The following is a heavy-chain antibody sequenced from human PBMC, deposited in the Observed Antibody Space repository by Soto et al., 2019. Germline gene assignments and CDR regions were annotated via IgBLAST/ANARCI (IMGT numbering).Heavy chain of an antibody. CDR1: GFTFSSYW. CDR3: ASGGCSGGTCYLSIVD. D-gene: IGHD2-15*01. CDR2: INNDGDSA. J-gene: IGHJ4*02. Sequence: EVQLVESGGGLIQPGGSLRLSCAASGFTFSSYWMHWVRQAPGKGLVWVSRINNDGDSANYADSVKGRFTVSRDNAKNTLYLQMNSLRAEDTAVYYCASGGCSGGTCYLSIVDWGQGNLVTVS. V-gene: IGHV3-74*01.